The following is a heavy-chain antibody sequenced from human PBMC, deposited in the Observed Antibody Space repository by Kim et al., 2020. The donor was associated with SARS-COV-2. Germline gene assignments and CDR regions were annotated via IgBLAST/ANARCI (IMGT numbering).Heavy chain of an antibody. CDR3: ARDAGYYFDY. D-gene: IGHD6-13*01. Sequence: KKYYADSVKGRFTISRDNSKNTLYLQMNSLRAEDTAVYYCARDAGYYFDYWGQGTLVTVSS. CDR2: KK. V-gene: IGHV3-33*01. J-gene: IGHJ4*02.